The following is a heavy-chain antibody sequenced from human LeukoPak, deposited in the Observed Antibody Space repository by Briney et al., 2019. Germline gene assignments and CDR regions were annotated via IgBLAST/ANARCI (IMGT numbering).Heavy chain of an antibody. CDR2: ISSSSSYI. D-gene: IGHD4-11*01. CDR3: ARRLPGGAFDI. J-gene: IGHJ3*02. Sequence: GGSLRLSCAASGFTFSSYSMNWVRQAPGKGLEWVSSISSSSSYIYYADSVKGRFTISRDNAKNSLYLQMDSLRAEDTAVYYCARRLPGGAFDIWGQGTMVTVSS. CDR1: GFTFSSYS. V-gene: IGHV3-21*01.